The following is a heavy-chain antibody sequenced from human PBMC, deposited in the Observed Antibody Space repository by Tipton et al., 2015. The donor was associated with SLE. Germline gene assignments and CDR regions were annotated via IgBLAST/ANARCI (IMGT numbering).Heavy chain of an antibody. V-gene: IGHV4-39*07. D-gene: IGHD5-24*01. J-gene: IGHJ3*02. CDR1: GRSISSGSYY. Sequence: TLSLTCTFSGRSISSGSYYWGWFRQPPGKGLEWIGSIYYSGSTYYNPSLKSRVTISVDTSKNQFSLKLSSVTAADTAVYYCARGLDGYGAFDIWGQGTMVTVSS. CDR3: ARGLDGYGAFDI. CDR2: IYYSGST.